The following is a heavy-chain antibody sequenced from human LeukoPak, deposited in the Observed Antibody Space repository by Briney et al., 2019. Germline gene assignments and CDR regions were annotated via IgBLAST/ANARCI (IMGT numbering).Heavy chain of an antibody. J-gene: IGHJ6*03. CDR3: ARDRGIAVGNYYYYYYMDV. Sequence: GGSLRLSCAASGFTFSSYSMNWVRQAPGKGLEWVSYISSSSSTIYYADSVKGRFTISRDNAKNSLYLQMNSLRAEDTAVYYCARDRGIAVGNYYYYYYMDVWGKGTTVTVSS. CDR2: ISSSSSTI. D-gene: IGHD6-19*01. CDR1: GFTFSSYS. V-gene: IGHV3-48*01.